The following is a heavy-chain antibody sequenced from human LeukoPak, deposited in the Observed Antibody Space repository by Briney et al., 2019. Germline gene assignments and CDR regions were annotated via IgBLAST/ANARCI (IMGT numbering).Heavy chain of an antibody. J-gene: IGHJ4*02. D-gene: IGHD3-16*01. CDR2: ISAYNGNT. V-gene: IGHV1-18*01. CDR3: ARSAWGSGILY. CDR1: AYTFTSYA. Sequence: ASVNVSYKASAYTFTSYAIRWVRQAAGPRLEWMGLISAYNGNTNYAQKLQGRVTMTTDTSTSTAYMELRSLGSDDTAVYSCARSAWGSGILYWGQGTLVTVSS.